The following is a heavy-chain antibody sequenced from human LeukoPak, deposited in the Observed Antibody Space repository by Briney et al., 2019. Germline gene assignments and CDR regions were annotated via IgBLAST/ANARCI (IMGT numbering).Heavy chain of an antibody. J-gene: IGHJ6*03. CDR2: IIPIFGTA. Sequence: GSSVKVSCKASGGTFNSYAISWVRQAPGQGLEWMGGIIPIFGTANYAQKFQGRVTITADESTSTAYMELSSLRSEDTAVYYCARADYDFWRQGWDHSYYMDVWGKGTTVTVSS. CDR3: ARADYDFWRQGWDHSYYMDV. V-gene: IGHV1-69*01. CDR1: GGTFNSYA. D-gene: IGHD3-3*01.